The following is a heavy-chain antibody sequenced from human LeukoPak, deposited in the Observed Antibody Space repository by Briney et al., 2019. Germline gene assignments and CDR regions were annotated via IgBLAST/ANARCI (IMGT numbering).Heavy chain of an antibody. CDR3: ATAGGTMVRGVFINDAFDI. J-gene: IGHJ3*02. CDR1: GGSISSGGYS. Sequence: SQTLPLTCAVSGGSISSGGYSWSWIRQPPGKGLEWIGYIYQSGSTYYNPSLKSRVTISVDRSKNQFSLRLSSVTAADTAVYYCATAGGTMVRGVFINDAFDIWGQGTMVTVSS. D-gene: IGHD3-10*01. CDR2: IYQSGST. V-gene: IGHV4-30-2*01.